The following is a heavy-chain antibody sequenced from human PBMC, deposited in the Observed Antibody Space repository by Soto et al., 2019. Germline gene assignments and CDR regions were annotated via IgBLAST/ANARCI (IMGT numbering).Heavy chain of an antibody. CDR1: GFTVSSNY. CDR3: ASGYYYGSGSYLRGYYGMDV. CDR2: IYSGGST. D-gene: IGHD3-10*01. V-gene: IGHV3-66*01. J-gene: IGHJ6*02. Sequence: EVQLVESGGGLVQPGGSLRLSCAASGFTVSSNYMSWVRQAPGKGLEWVSVIYSGGSTYYADSVKGRFTISRDNSKNTLYLQMNSLRAEDTAVYYCASGYYYGSGSYLRGYYGMDVWGQGTTVTVSS.